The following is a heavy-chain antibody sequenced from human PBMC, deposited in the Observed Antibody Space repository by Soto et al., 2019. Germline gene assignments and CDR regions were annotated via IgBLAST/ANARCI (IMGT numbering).Heavy chain of an antibody. V-gene: IGHV3-30-3*01. CDR2: ISYDGNIQ. D-gene: IGHD6-13*01. CDR1: GFSFSDYA. CDR3: ARAGMAAGGSSKLGLVAGGFDP. Sequence: QVQLVESGGGVVQPGRSLRLSCAASGFSFSDYAMHWVRQAPGKGLEWVGVISYDGNIQNYAGSAKGRFTLSRDKSENALDLQMNSQRAEATAIYYCARAGMAAGGSSKLGLVAGGFDPWGQRTLVIVSS. J-gene: IGHJ5*02.